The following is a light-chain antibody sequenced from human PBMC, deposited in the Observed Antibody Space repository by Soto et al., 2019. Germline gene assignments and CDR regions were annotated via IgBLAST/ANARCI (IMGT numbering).Light chain of an antibody. Sequence: QSALTQPASVSGSPGQSITISCTGTSSDVGGYNLVSWYQQYPDKAPKLMIFDVNTRPSGVSNRFSGSKSGNTASLTISGLHAEDEAAYYCSSYKSSSTRPYVFGTGTKVTVL. CDR2: DVN. CDR3: SSYKSSSTRPYV. CDR1: SSDVGGYNL. J-gene: IGLJ1*01. V-gene: IGLV2-14*01.